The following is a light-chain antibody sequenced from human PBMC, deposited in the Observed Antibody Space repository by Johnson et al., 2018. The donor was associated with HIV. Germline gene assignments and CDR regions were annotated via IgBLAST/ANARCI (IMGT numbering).Light chain of an antibody. CDR1: SSNIGNNY. V-gene: IGLV1-51*02. Sequence: QSVLTQPPSVSAAPGQKVTISCSGSSSNIGNNYVSWYQQLPGTAPKLLIYENNMRPSGIPDRFSDSKYGTSATLGITGLQTGDDCDYYCGTWDGSLSAGAVVGTGTNVTVL. J-gene: IGLJ1*01. CDR2: ENN. CDR3: GTWDGSLSAGAV.